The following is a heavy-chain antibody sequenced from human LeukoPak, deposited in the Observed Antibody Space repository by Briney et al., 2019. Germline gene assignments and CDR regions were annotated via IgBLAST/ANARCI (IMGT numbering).Heavy chain of an antibody. CDR1: GYTLTELS. CDR2: FDPEDGET. CDR3: ATDMVPAARNSYAFDI. V-gene: IGHV1-24*01. D-gene: IGHD2-2*01. J-gene: IGHJ3*02. Sequence: ASVKVSCKVSGYTLTELSMHWVRQAPGKGLEWMGGFDPEDGETIYAQKFQGRVTMTEDTSTDTAYMELSSLRSEDTAVYYCATDMVPAARNSYAFDIWGQGTMVTVSS.